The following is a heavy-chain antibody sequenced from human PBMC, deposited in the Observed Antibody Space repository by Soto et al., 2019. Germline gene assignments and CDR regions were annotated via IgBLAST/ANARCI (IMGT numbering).Heavy chain of an antibody. Sequence: SETLSLTCTVSGGSISSGDYYWSWIRQPPGKGLEWIGYIYYSGSTYYNPSLKSRVTISVDTSKNQFSLKLSSVTAADTAVYYCASALRGPEGFDPWGQGTLVTVSS. V-gene: IGHV4-30-4*01. CDR1: GGSISSGDYY. CDR2: IYYSGST. CDR3: ASALRGPEGFDP. J-gene: IGHJ5*02.